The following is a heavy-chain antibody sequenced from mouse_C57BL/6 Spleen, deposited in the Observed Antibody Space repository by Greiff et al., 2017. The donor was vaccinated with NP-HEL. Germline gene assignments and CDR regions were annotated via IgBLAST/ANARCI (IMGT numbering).Heavy chain of an antibody. V-gene: IGHV5-9-1*02. CDR3: TRDDYDGLFAY. D-gene: IGHD2-4*01. J-gene: IGHJ3*01. CDR2: ISSGGDYI. Sequence: EVKLMESEEGLVKPGGSLKLSCAASGFTFSSYAMSWVRQTPEKRLEWVAYISSGGDYIYYADTVKGRFTISRDNARNTLYLQMSSLKSEDTAMYYCTRDDYDGLFAYWGQGTLVTVSA. CDR1: GFTFSSYA.